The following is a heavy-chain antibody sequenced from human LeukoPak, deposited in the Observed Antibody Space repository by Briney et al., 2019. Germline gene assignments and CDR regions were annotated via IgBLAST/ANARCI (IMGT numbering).Heavy chain of an antibody. V-gene: IGHV4-39*01. CDR2: IYYSGST. J-gene: IGHJ4*02. CDR3: ARGRSVDY. D-gene: IGHD6-19*01. Sequence: SETLSLTCTVSGGSISSSSYYWGWIRQPPGKGLEWIGSIYYSGSTYYNPSLKSRVTISVDTSKNQFSLKLSSVTAADTAVYYCARGRSVDYWGQGTLVTVSS. CDR1: GGSISSSSYY.